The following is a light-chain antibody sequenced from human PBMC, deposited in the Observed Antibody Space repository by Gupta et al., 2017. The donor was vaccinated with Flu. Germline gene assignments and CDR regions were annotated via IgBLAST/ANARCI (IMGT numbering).Light chain of an antibody. CDR1: QSVSTK. J-gene: IGKJ4*01. V-gene: IGKV3-15*01. CDR2: DAS. Sequence: ELVMTLSPCTLSVSPGERVILSCRASQSVSTKVAWYQQKPGQAPRLLIYDASTRATGIPARFTGSGSGTEFTLLISSLQSEDFALYYCQQYYDWPPLTFGGGTKVDVK. CDR3: QQYYDWPPLT.